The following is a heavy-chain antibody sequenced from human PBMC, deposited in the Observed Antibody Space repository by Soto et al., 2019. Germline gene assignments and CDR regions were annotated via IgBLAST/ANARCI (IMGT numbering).Heavy chain of an antibody. V-gene: IGHV4-30-2*01. D-gene: IGHD2-21*01. CDR2: IYHSGST. CDR1: GGSICSGGYS. Sequence: PSETLSLTCAVSGGSICSGGYSWRWIRQPPGKGLEWIGYIYHSGSTYYNPSLKSRVTISVDRSKNQFSLKLSSVTAADTAVYYCARGNVVAIDYWGQGTLVTVSS. J-gene: IGHJ4*02. CDR3: ARGNVVAIDY.